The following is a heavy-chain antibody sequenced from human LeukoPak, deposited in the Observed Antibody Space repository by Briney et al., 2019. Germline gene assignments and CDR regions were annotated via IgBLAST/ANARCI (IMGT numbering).Heavy chain of an antibody. CDR3: ARKAAHYMDV. J-gene: IGHJ6*03. CDR2: IYYSGST. Sequence: SVTLSLTCTVSGGSISSYYWSWIRQPPGKGLEWIGYIYYSGSTNYNPSLKSRVTISVDTSKNQFSLKLSSVTAADTAVYYCARKAAHYMDVWGKGTTVTVSS. CDR1: GGSISSYY. D-gene: IGHD6-25*01. V-gene: IGHV4-59*08.